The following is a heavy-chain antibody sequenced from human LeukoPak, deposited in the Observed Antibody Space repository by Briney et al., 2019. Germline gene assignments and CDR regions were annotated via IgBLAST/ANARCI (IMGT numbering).Heavy chain of an antibody. J-gene: IGHJ4*02. D-gene: IGHD3-10*01. V-gene: IGHV3-33*01. CDR2: IRYDGSNK. Sequence: GRSLRLSCAASGFTFSSYGMHWVRQAPGKGLEWVAVIRYDGSNKYYADSVKGRFTISRDNSKNTLYLQMNSLRAEDTAVYYCARDGQLPFDYWGQGTLVTVSS. CDR3: ARDGQLPFDY. CDR1: GFTFSSYG.